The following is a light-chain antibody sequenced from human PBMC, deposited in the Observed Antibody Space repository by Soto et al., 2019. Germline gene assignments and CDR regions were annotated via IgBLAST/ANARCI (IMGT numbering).Light chain of an antibody. Sequence: QSALTQPASVSGSPGQSITISCTGTSSDVGSYNFVSWYQQRPGKAPKLMIFEATKRPSGVPNRFSGSKSGNTASLTISGLQAEDEPDYYCCSYAGSTTWVFGGGTKLTVL. J-gene: IGLJ3*02. CDR2: EAT. CDR3: CSYAGSTTWV. CDR1: SSDVGSYNF. V-gene: IGLV2-23*01.